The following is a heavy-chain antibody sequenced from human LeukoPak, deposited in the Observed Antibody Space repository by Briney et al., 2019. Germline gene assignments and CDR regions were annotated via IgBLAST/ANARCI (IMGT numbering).Heavy chain of an antibody. D-gene: IGHD1-26*01. CDR2: IIPIFGTA. CDR1: GGTFSSYA. Sequence: GSSVKVSCKASGGTFSSYAISWVRQAPGQGREWMGGIIPIFGTANYAQKYQGRVTITADESTSTAYMELSSLRSEDTAMYYCARGPQVGAFDLWGQGTMVTVSS. CDR3: ARGPQVGAFDL. J-gene: IGHJ3*01. V-gene: IGHV1-69*01.